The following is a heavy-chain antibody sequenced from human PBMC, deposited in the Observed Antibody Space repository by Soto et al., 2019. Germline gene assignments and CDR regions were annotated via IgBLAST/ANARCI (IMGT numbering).Heavy chain of an antibody. Sequence: SETLSLTCAVSGGSISSSNWWRWVRQPPGKGLEWIGEIYHSGSTNYNPSLKSRVTISVDKSKNQFSLKLSSVTAADTAVYYCAREKNSSSWYGRTNWFDPWGQGTLVTVSS. CDR2: IYHSGST. CDR1: GGSISSSNW. D-gene: IGHD6-13*01. CDR3: AREKNSSSWYGRTNWFDP. V-gene: IGHV4-4*02. J-gene: IGHJ5*02.